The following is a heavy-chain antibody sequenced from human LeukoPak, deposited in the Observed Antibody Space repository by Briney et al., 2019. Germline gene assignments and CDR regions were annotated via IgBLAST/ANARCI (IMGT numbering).Heavy chain of an antibody. CDR2: IIHSGST. J-gene: IGHJ4*02. CDR1: GGSFSGYY. D-gene: IGHD3-16*01. Sequence: PSETLSLTCAVYGGSFSGYYWSCIRQPPGKGLEWIGEIIHSGSTNYNPSLKSRVTISVDTSKNQFSLNLNSATAADTAVYFCARRKRAYGNIFDYWGQGTLVTVSS. V-gene: IGHV4-34*12. CDR3: ARRKRAYGNIFDY.